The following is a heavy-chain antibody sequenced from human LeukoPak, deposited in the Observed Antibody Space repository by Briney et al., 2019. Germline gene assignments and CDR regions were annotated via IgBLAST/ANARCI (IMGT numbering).Heavy chain of an antibody. CDR3: AISTYYDFWSGYPLDY. CDR1: GGSISSYY. Sequence: PSETLSLTCTVSGGSISSYYWSWIRQPPGKGLEWIGYIYYSGSTNYNPSLKSRATISVDTSKNQFSLKLSPVTAADTAVYYCAISTYYDFWSGYPLDYWGQGTLVTVSS. D-gene: IGHD3-3*01. J-gene: IGHJ4*02. V-gene: IGHV4-59*01. CDR2: IYYSGST.